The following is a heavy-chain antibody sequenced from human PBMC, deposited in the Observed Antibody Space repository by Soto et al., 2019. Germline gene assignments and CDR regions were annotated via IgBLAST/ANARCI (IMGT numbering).Heavy chain of an antibody. CDR2: IVVGSGNT. CDR1: GFTFTSSA. CDR3: AAVGADRLERPDVDY. D-gene: IGHD1-1*01. V-gene: IGHV1-58*01. Sequence: QMQLVQSGPEVKKPGTSVKVSCKASGFTFTSSAVQWVRQARGQRLEWIGWIVVGSGNTNYAQKFQERVTITRDMSTSTAYMELSSLRSEDTAVYYCAAVGADRLERPDVDYWGQGTLVTVSS. J-gene: IGHJ4*02.